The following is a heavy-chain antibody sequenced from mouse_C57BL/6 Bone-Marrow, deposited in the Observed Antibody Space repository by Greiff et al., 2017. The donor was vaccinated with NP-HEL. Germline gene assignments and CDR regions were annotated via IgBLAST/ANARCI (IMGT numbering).Heavy chain of an antibody. J-gene: IGHJ3*01. D-gene: IGHD4-1*01. CDR3: ARDTGLGRTWFAY. Sequence: EVKGVESGGGLVKPGGSLKLSCAASGFTFSSYAMSWVRQTPEKRLEWVATISDGGSYTYYPDNVKGRFTISRDNAKNNLYLQMSHLKSEDTAMYYCARDTGLGRTWFAYWGQGTLVTVSA. CDR1: GFTFSSYA. V-gene: IGHV5-4*01. CDR2: ISDGGSYT.